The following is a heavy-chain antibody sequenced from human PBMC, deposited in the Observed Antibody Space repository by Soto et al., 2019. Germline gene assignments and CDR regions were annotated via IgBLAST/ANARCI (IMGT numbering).Heavy chain of an antibody. CDR3: AREGRGSFMDV. CDR2: IYYSGST. D-gene: IGHD3-10*01. CDR1: GGSISSYY. J-gene: IGHJ6*02. V-gene: IGHV4-59*01. Sequence: QVQLQESGPGLVKPSETLSLTCPVSGGSISSYYWSWIRQPPGKGLEWIGYIYYSGSTNYNPSLKSRVTISVDTSKNQFSLKLSSVTAADTAVYYCAREGRGSFMDVWGQGTTVTVSS.